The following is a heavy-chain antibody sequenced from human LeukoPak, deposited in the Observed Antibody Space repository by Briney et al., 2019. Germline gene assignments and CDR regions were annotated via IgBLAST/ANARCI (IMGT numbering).Heavy chain of an antibody. J-gene: IGHJ3*02. CDR1: GFTFSSYG. CDR3: ARDAGAYCGGDCYSGDAFDI. V-gene: IGHV3-33*01. D-gene: IGHD2-21*02. Sequence: GGSLRLSCAASGFTFSSYGMHWVRQAPGKGLEWVAVIWYDGSNKYYADSVKGRFTISRDNSKNTLYLQMNSLRAEDTAVYYCARDAGAYCGGDCYSGDAFDIWGQGTMVTAPS. CDR2: IWYDGSNK.